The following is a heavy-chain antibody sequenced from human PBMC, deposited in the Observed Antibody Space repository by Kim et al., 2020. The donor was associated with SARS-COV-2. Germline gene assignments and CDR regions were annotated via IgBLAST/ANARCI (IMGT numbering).Heavy chain of an antibody. J-gene: IGHJ5*02. CDR2: ITPVFETT. D-gene: IGHD2-8*01. CDR3: ARGVAPNGPWFDP. V-gene: IGHV1-69*06. CDR1: GGTFSSFA. Sequence: SVKVSCKASGGTFSSFAINWVRQAPGQGLEWVGGITPVFETTNYAQKFSGRVTIMADKSTGAGYMELTSLRSDDTAVYFCARGVAPNGPWFDPWGQGTL.